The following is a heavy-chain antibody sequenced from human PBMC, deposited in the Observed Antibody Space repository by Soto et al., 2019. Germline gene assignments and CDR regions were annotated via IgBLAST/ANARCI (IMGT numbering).Heavy chain of an antibody. CDR2: ISAYNGNT. CDR3: ARTYEYVWGSYRQIDY. Sequence: ASVKVSCKASGYTLTSYGISWVRQAPGQGLEWMGWISAYNGNTNYAQKLQGRVTMTTDTSTSTAYMELRSLRSDDTAVYYCARTYEYVWGSYRQIDYWGQGTLVTVSS. D-gene: IGHD3-16*02. CDR1: GYTLTSYG. J-gene: IGHJ4*02. V-gene: IGHV1-18*01.